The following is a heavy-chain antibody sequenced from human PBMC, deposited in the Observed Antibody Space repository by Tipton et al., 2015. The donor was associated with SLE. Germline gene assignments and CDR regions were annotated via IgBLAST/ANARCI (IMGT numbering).Heavy chain of an antibody. CDR1: GGSIRSYY. Sequence: TLSLTCTVSGGSIRSYYWSWLRLPPGKGLEWIGYIYTSGSTTYNPSLKSRLTISVDTSKNQFSLRLNSVTAADTAVYYCARGRSRGSRAFDIWGQGTMVTVSS. V-gene: IGHV4-4*08. D-gene: IGHD3-10*01. CDR2: IYTSGST. J-gene: IGHJ3*02. CDR3: ARGRSRGSRAFDI.